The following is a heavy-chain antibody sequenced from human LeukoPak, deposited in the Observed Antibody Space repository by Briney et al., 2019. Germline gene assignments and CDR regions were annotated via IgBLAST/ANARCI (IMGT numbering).Heavy chain of an antibody. V-gene: IGHV5-51*01. CDR2: IYPGDSDT. CDR1: GYSFTSYW. Sequence: GESLQISCKGSGYSFTSYWIGWVRQMPGKGLEWMGIIYPGDSDTRYSPSFQGQVTISADKSISTAYLQWSSLKASDTAMYYCARHYSSSSPHYYYYYMDVRGKGTTVTVSS. J-gene: IGHJ6*03. CDR3: ARHYSSSSPHYYYYYMDV. D-gene: IGHD6-6*01.